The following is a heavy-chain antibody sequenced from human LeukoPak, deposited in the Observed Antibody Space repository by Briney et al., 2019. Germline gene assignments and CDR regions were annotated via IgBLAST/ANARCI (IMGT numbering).Heavy chain of an antibody. V-gene: IGHV4-34*01. CDR3: ARIVVVPAAIFPYYYYYMDV. J-gene: IGHJ6*03. CDR2: INHSGST. Sequence: SETLSLTCAVYGGSFSGYYWSWIRQLPGKGLEWIGEINHSGSTNYNPSLTSRVTISVDTSKNQFSLTLTSVTAADTAVYYCARIVVVPAAIFPYYYYYMDVWGKGTTVTVSS. D-gene: IGHD2-2*02. CDR1: GGSFSGYY.